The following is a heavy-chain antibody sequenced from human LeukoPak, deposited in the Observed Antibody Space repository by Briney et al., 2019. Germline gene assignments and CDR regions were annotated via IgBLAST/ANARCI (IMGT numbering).Heavy chain of an antibody. Sequence: GGSLRLSCAASGFTFNKYGMHWVRQAPGKGLQWVAFIRYDESNKHYADSVKGRFTISRDNSKNTLYLQMNSLRVEDTAVYYCVKDGGNSHFDYWGQGTLVTVSS. CDR3: VKDGGNSHFDY. CDR2: IRYDESNK. V-gene: IGHV3-30*02. J-gene: IGHJ4*02. D-gene: IGHD4-23*01. CDR1: GFTFNKYG.